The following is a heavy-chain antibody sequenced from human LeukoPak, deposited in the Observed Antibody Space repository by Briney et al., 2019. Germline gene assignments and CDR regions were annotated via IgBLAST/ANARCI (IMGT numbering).Heavy chain of an antibody. Sequence: GGSLSLSCAASGFTFSNAWMSWVRQAPGKGLEWVGRIKSKTDGATTDYDAPVKGRFTISRDNAKNSLYLQMSSLRAEDTAVYFCGRFHYGTSGYLLPFDYWGQGTPVTVSS. CDR3: GRFHYGTSGYLLPFDY. J-gene: IGHJ4*02. V-gene: IGHV3-15*01. D-gene: IGHD3-22*01. CDR1: GFTFSNAW. CDR2: IKSKTDGATT.